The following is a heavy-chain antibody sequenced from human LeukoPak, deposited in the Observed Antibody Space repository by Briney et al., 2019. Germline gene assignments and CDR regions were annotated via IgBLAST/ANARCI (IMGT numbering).Heavy chain of an antibody. V-gene: IGHV3-74*01. CDR2: INSDGSST. CDR3: ARVGYCSSTSCSPAEYFQH. D-gene: IGHD2-2*03. CDR1: GFTFSSYA. J-gene: IGHJ1*01. Sequence: AGGSLRLSCAASGFTFSSYAMSWVRQAPGKGLVWVSRINSDGSSTGYADSVKGRFTISRDNAKNTLYLQMNSLRAEDTAVYYCARVGYCSSTSCSPAEYFQHWGQGTLVTVSS.